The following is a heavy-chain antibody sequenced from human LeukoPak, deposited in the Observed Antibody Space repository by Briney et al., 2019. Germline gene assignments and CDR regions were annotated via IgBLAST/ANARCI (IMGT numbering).Heavy chain of an antibody. D-gene: IGHD7-27*01. J-gene: IGHJ4*02. CDR3: AREYWGNLDY. CDR2: IHPGDSSA. Sequence: GESLKISCRASGYSFTSYLIAWVRQMPGKGREWMGIIHPGDSSARYSPSFQGQVTVSVDQSITTAYLQWTSLKASDTAMYYCAREYWGNLDYWGQGTLVTVSS. V-gene: IGHV5-51*01. CDR1: GYSFTSYL.